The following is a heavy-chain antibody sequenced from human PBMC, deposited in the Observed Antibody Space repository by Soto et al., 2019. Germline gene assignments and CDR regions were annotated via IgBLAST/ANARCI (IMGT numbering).Heavy chain of an antibody. CDR3: ASSWSGYYTTYYYYYMDV. V-gene: IGHV3-23*01. D-gene: IGHD3-3*01. J-gene: IGHJ6*03. CDR2: ISGSGGST. Sequence: GGSLRLSCAASGFTFSSYAMIWVRQAPGKGLEWVSAISGSGGSTYYADSVKDRFTISRDNSKNTLYLQMNSLRAEDTAVYYCASSWSGYYTTYYYYYMDVWGKGTTVTVSS. CDR1: GFTFSSYA.